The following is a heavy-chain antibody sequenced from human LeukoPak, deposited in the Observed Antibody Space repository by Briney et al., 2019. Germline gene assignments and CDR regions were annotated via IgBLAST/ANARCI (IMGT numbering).Heavy chain of an antibody. V-gene: IGHV3-11*05. J-gene: IGHJ4*02. CDR2: ISSRSTYI. CDR1: GFSFSDYY. CDR3: AKDGVLAVAGTG. D-gene: IGHD6-19*01. Sequence: GGSLRLSCTASGFSFSDYYMSWIRQAPGKGLEWISYISSRSTYISDADSVKGRSTISRDNSKNTLYLQMNSLRAEDTAVYYCAKDGVLAVAGTGGGQGTLVTVSS.